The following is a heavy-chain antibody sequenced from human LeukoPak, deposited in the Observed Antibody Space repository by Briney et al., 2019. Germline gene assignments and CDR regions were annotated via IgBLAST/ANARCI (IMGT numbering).Heavy chain of an antibody. Sequence: ASVKVSCKASGYTFTCYYMHWVRQAPGQGLEWMGWINPNSGGTNYAQKFQGRVTMTRDTSISTAYMELSRLRSDDTAVYYCARDFIGNGDYFSSWFDPWGQGTLVTVSS. D-gene: IGHD4-17*01. CDR2: INPNSGGT. J-gene: IGHJ5*02. CDR3: ARDFIGNGDYFSSWFDP. V-gene: IGHV1-2*02. CDR1: GYTFTCYY.